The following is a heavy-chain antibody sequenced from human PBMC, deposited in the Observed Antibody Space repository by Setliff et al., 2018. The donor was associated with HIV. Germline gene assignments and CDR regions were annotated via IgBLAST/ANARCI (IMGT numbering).Heavy chain of an antibody. CDR2: IYNTGST. V-gene: IGHV4-31*03. D-gene: IGHD3-10*01. J-gene: IGHJ1*01. CDR3: ARQSVRGGYYYGSGSYYREYFQQ. CDR1: GGSISSGGFY. Sequence: SETLSLTCTVTGGSISSGGFYWTWIRQHPGKGLEWIGYIYNTGSTYHSPSLESRVTISIDTSKNQFSLKLSSVTAADTAVYYCARQSVRGGYYYGSGSYYREYFQQWGQGTLVTVSS.